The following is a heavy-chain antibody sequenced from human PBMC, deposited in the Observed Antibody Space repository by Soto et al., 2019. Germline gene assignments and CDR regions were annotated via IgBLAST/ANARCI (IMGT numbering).Heavy chain of an antibody. CDR3: AKIEMGWLDQ. Sequence: GVSLRLSCSVSGFSFFSYAMSWVRQAPGKGLEWVSTISGSGGHTYYADSVKGRFVVSRDNDKNTVYLHMSSLTGEDTAVYFCAKIEMGWLDQWGTGTQGTISS. CDR2: ISGSGGHT. D-gene: IGHD2-8*01. CDR1: GFSFFSYA. V-gene: IGHV3-23*01. J-gene: IGHJ5*02.